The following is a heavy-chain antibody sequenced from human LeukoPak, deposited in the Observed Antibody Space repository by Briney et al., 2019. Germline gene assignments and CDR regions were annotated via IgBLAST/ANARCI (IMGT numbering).Heavy chain of an antibody. Sequence: GESLKISCKDSGYSFTRYWIGWVRQMPGKGLEWMGIIYPGDSDTRYSPSFQGQVTISADKSINTAYLQWSSLKASDTAIYYCARYSSKWSDSDAGYYYGMEVWGKGTTVTVSS. V-gene: IGHV5-51*01. CDR3: ARYSSKWSDSDAGYYYGMEV. D-gene: IGHD6-19*01. CDR2: IYPGDSDT. CDR1: GYSFTRYW. J-gene: IGHJ6*04.